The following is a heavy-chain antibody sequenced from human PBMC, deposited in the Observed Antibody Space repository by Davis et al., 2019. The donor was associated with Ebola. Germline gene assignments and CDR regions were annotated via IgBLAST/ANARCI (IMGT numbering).Heavy chain of an antibody. CDR2: IYHSGST. J-gene: IGHJ5*02. V-gene: IGHV4-4*02. CDR1: GGSISSSNW. D-gene: IGHD3-3*01. Sequence: PSETLSLTCAVSGGSISSSNWWRWVRQPPGKGLEWIGEIYHSGSTNYNPSLKSRVTISVDKSKNQFSLKLSSVTAADTAVYYCARRGSITIFGVVIDNWFDPWGQGTLVTVSS. CDR3: ARRGSITIFGVVIDNWFDP.